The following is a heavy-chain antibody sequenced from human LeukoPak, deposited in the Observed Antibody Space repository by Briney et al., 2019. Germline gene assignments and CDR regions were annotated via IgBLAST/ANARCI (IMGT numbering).Heavy chain of an antibody. J-gene: IGHJ4*02. V-gene: IGHV1-2*02. CDR2: INPNSGGT. D-gene: IGHD6-13*01. CDR3: ARALHYSSSCFDY. CDR1: GYTFTGYY. Sequence: ASVKVSCKASGYTFTGYYMHWVRQAPGQGLEWMGWINPNSGGTNYAQKFQGRVTMTRDTSISTAYMELSRLRSDDTAVYYCARALHYSSSCFDYWGQGTLVTVSS.